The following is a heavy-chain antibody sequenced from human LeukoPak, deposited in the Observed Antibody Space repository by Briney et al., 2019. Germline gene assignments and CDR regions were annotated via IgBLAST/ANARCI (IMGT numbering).Heavy chain of an antibody. Sequence: GGSLRLSCRGSGFRLGDYVMSWVRQAPGKGLEWIGCIRSKPYGGTTEYAASVKGRFFISRDDSKSIAYLHMNSLKTEDTAVYYCTCSGWYYFEYWGQGTVVTVSS. CDR1: GFRLGDYV. J-gene: IGHJ4*02. CDR2: IRSKPYGGTT. V-gene: IGHV3-49*04. CDR3: TCSGWYYFEY. D-gene: IGHD6-19*01.